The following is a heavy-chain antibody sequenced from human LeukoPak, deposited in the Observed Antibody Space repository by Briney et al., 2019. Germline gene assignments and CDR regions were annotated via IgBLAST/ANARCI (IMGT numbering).Heavy chain of an antibody. CDR2: IYAGGNT. J-gene: IGHJ4*02. CDR3: AKYRSGDFDYYPDLDC. CDR1: GFMVGHKY. Sequence: PGGSLRLSCAASGFMVGHKYMSWVRQAPGKGLEWLSIIYAGGNTYSADSVKGRFTISRDNSRNTLFLQMNSLRAEDTAIYYCAKYRSGDFDYYPDLDCWGQGTLVTVSS. D-gene: IGHD3-9*01. V-gene: IGHV3-66*01.